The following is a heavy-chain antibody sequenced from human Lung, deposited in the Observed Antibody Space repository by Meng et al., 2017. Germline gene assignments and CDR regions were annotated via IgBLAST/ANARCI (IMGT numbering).Heavy chain of an antibody. D-gene: IGHD3-9*01. Sequence: VHLWESGGALGKHWGSLSLSCAASGFYFSNAWMSWVRQAPGKGLEWVGRIKSNTDGGTTEYAAPVTGRFTISRDDSKSTLNLHLSGLRTDDTGVYYCTWDDKAVSDYWGQGTLVTVSS. CDR2: IKSNTDGGTT. J-gene: IGHJ4*02. CDR3: TWDDKAVSDY. V-gene: IGHV3-15*02. CDR1: GFYFSNAW.